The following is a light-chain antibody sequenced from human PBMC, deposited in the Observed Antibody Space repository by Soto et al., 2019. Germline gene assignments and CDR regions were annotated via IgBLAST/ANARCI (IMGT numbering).Light chain of an antibody. CDR2: EVS. V-gene: IGLV2-23*02. CDR1: SSDVGSYDL. Sequence: QSALTPPASVSGSPGQSITISCTGTSSDVGSYDLVSWYQQHPDKAPKLLLFEVSKRPSGVSIRFSGSKSGNTASLTISGLQPEDEADYYCCSYATPRLFGGGTQLTVL. J-gene: IGLJ2*01. CDR3: CSYATPRL.